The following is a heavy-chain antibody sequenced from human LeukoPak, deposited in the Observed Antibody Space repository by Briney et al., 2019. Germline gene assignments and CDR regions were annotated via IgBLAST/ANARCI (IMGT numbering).Heavy chain of an antibody. J-gene: IGHJ1*01. V-gene: IGHV3-74*01. D-gene: IGHD3-22*01. Sequence: GGFLRLSCAASGFTFSKYWMHWVRQVPGKGLVWVSLINGDGSTTNYADFVKGRFTISRDNAKNTLSLQVNSLRAEDTAVYYCATGNYYDSRGYYTFGYWGQGTLVTVSS. CDR1: GFTFSKYW. CDR3: ATGNYYDSRGYYTFGY. CDR2: INGDGSTT.